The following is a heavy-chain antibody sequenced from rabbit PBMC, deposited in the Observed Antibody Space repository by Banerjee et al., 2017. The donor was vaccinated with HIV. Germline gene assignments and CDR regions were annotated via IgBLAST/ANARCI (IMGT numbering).Heavy chain of an antibody. CDR1: GFDFSSYYM. V-gene: IGHV1S45*01. Sequence: QEQLEESGGDLVQPGGSLTLSCKASGFDFSSYYMSWVRQAPGKGLEWIGCIDAGSGTTYYANWAKGRFTISKTSSTTVTLQMTSLTAADTATYFCARDLAAIIGWNFGLWGQGTLVTVS. D-gene: IGHD1-1*01. J-gene: IGHJ3*01. CDR2: IDAGSGTT. CDR3: ARDLAAIIGWNFGL.